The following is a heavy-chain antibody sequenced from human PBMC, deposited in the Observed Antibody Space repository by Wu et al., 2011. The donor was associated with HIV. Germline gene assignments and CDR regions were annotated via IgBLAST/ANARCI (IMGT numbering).Heavy chain of an antibody. J-gene: IGHJ5*02. CDR2: ISTHNGDT. CDR3: ARDIRRGDYGRPPYNVVPTP. CDR1: GYTFTNYG. V-gene: IGHV1-18*01. Sequence: QVQLVQSGPEVKKPGASVKVSCKAAGYTFTNYGINWVREAPGQGLEWMGGISTHNGDTNYAQKFQGRVTMTTDTSTSTAYMELRSLRSDDTAVYYCARDIRRGDYGRPPYNVVPTPWGHGNPWSPSP. D-gene: IGHD4-17*01.